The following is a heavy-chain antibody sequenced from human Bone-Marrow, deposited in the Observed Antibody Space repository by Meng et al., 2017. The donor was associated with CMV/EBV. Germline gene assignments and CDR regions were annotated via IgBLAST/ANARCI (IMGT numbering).Heavy chain of an antibody. D-gene: IGHD4-11*01. CDR1: GFTFSSYW. J-gene: IGHJ4*02. Sequence: GESLKISCAASGFTFSSYWMHWVRQAPGKGLEWVSVIYTGGTTYYADSVKGRFTISRDDSSNTLYLQINSLRAEDTAVYYCVRMQDYNNYGVYWGQGTLVTVSS. V-gene: IGHV3-66*02. CDR2: IYTGGTT. CDR3: VRMQDYNNYGVY.